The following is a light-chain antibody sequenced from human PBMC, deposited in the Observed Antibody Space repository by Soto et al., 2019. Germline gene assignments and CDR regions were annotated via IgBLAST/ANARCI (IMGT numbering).Light chain of an antibody. CDR2: DAS. CDR1: QTISNW. Sequence: DIQMTPSPSTLSASLGERVTNSCRASQTISNWLAWYQQKPGKAPKLLIYDASSLESGVPSRFSGSGSGTEFTLTISSLQPEDFATYYCQKYNSFWTFGQGTKVDIK. CDR3: QKYNSFWT. V-gene: IGKV1-5*01. J-gene: IGKJ1*01.